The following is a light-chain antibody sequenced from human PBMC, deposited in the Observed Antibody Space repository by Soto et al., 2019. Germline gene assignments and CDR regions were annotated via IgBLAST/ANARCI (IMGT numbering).Light chain of an antibody. CDR3: QQYNSYSPT. Sequence: EIQMSQSPSTVSASVGDRVTITCRASQSISSWLAWYQQKPGKAPKLLIYAASSLQSGVPSRFSGSGSGTDFTLTISSLQPEDFATYYCQQYNSYSPTFGQGTKVDIK. CDR2: AAS. CDR1: QSISSW. J-gene: IGKJ1*01. V-gene: IGKV1-5*01.